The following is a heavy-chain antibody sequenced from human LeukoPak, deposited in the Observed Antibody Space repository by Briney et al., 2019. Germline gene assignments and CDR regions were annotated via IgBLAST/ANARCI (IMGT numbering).Heavy chain of an antibody. CDR1: GITFSDYY. D-gene: IGHD6-19*01. Sequence: GGSLRLSCAASGITFSDYYMSWIRQAPGKGLEWVALIWYDGNNKYYGDSVKGRFTISRDNSKNTLFLQMNSLSVEDTAVYYCSRDDGSTGWYYHLDYWGQGTLVTVSS. J-gene: IGHJ4*02. V-gene: IGHV3-33*08. CDR2: IWYDGNNK. CDR3: SRDDGSTGWYYHLDY.